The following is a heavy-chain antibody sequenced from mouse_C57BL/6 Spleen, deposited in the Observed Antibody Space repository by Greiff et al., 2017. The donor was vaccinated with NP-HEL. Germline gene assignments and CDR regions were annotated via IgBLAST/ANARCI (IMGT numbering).Heavy chain of an antibody. V-gene: IGHV10-3*01. CDR1: GFTFNTYA. D-gene: IGHD1-1*01. CDR3: VRGALTVVEDWFAY. CDR2: IRSKSSNYAT. J-gene: IGHJ3*01. Sequence: EVQRVESGGGLVQPKGSLKLSCAASGFTFNTYAMHWVRQAPGKGLEWVARIRSKSSNYATYYADSVKDRFTIFRDDSQSMLYLQMNNLKTEDTAMYYCVRGALTVVEDWFAYWGQGTLVTVSA.